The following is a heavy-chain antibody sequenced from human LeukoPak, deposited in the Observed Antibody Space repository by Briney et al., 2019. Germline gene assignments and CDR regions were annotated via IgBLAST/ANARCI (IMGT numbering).Heavy chain of an antibody. J-gene: IGHJ6*02. CDR2: INSDGSAT. CDR3: ASDSPYYGMDV. CDR1: GFPFSSYW. V-gene: IGHV3-74*01. Sequence: GGSLRLSCAASGFPFSSYWMHWVRQVPGKGLLWVSRINSDGSATIYADSVRGRFTISRDNAKNTLYLQMSGLRVEDTAVYHCASDSPYYGMDVWGQGTTATVSS.